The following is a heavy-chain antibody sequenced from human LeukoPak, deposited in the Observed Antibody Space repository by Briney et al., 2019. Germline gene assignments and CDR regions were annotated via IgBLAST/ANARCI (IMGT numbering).Heavy chain of an antibody. CDR3: ARQGSGSYSSGYYYYYMDV. CDR2: ISAYNGNT. CDR1: GYTFTNYG. Sequence: ASVKVSCKASGYTFTNYGISWVRQAPGQGLEWMGWISAYNGNTNHAQKFQGRLTMTTDTSTSTAYMEVRSLRSDDTAVYYCARQGSGSYSSGYYYYYMDVWGKGTTVTISS. D-gene: IGHD3-10*01. V-gene: IGHV1-18*01. J-gene: IGHJ6*03.